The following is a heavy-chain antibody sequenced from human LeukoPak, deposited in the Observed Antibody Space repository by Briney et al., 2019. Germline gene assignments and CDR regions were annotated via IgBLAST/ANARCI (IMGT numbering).Heavy chain of an antibody. CDR1: GGSVYTSDYY. V-gene: IGHV4-39*07. CDR3: ARVFDS. CDR2: IFYTGKA. Sequence: SETLSLTCTVSGGSVYTSDYYWGWVRQPPGKGPEWIGDIFYTGKANYNPSLKSRVSISIDTSKNQFSLKLTSVTAADTAVYYCARVFDSWGQGTLVTVSS. J-gene: IGHJ4*02.